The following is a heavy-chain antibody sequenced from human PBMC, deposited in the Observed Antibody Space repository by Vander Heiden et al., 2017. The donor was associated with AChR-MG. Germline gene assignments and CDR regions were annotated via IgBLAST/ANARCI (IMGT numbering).Heavy chain of an antibody. CDR1: GYTFTSYG. CDR3: ARDRRYYCDSTTYYYYGMDV. V-gene: IGHV1-18*01. CDR2: ISAYNGNT. Sequence: QVQLVQYGAEVKKPGAAVKVSCKASGYTFTSYGISWVRQAPGQGLEWMGWISAYNGNTNYAQKVQGRVTMTTDTSTSTAYMELRSLRSDDTAVYYCARDRRYYCDSTTYYYYGMDVWGQGTTVTVSS. J-gene: IGHJ6*02. D-gene: IGHD3-22*01.